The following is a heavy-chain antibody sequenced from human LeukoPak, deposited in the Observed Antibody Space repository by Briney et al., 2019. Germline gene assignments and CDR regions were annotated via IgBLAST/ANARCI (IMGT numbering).Heavy chain of an antibody. Sequence: TGGSLRLSCAASGFTVSSSYMSWVRQAPEKGLEWVSVIYSGGTTYYADSVKGRFTISRDNSMNALYLQMNSLRAEDTALYYCARGHIGTYHYFDYWGQGTPVTVSS. CDR2: IYSGGTT. CDR3: ARGHIGTYHYFDY. J-gene: IGHJ4*02. CDR1: GFTVSSSY. V-gene: IGHV3-53*01. D-gene: IGHD1-26*01.